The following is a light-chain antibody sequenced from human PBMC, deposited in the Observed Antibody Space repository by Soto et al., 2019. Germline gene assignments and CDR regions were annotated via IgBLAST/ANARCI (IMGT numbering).Light chain of an antibody. CDR3: QSYDSSLRGSV. J-gene: IGLJ1*01. CDR1: SSNIGPGFD. Sequence: ALTQPPSVSGAPGQTVTISCAGSSSNIGPGFDVHWYQQVSGTAPKLLIYGNSNRPSGVPDRFSGSRSGTSASLAITGLQPEDEADYYCQSYDSSLRGSVFGPGTKVTVL. V-gene: IGLV1-40*01. CDR2: GNS.